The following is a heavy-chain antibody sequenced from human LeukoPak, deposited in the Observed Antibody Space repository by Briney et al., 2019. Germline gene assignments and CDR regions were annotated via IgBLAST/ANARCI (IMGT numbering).Heavy chain of an antibody. Sequence: GGSPRLSCAASGFTFSTYWMTWVRQAPGKRLEWVANIKQDGSAKYYVDSLRGRFSISRDNVKNSLFLQMNSLSAEDTAVYYCARCPYDSTGYYSVPSHLDYWGQGTLVTVSS. CDR3: ARCPYDSTGYYSVPSHLDY. CDR1: GFTFSTYW. CDR2: IKQDGSAK. V-gene: IGHV3-7*01. D-gene: IGHD3-22*01. J-gene: IGHJ4*02.